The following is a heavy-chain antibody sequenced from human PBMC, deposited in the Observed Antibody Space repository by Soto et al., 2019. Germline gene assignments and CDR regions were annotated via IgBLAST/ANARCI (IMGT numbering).Heavy chain of an antibody. D-gene: IGHD3-22*01. V-gene: IGHV3-11*01. Sequence: QVQLVESGGGLVKTSGSLRIACAASGFTFSDYYMSWVRQAPGKGLEWVSYISSSGNTIYYADSVKGRFTISRDNAKNSVYIQMNSLRAEDTALYFCAKMSSENYYDPVFSWGQGTLVTVSS. CDR1: GFTFSDYY. CDR2: ISSSGNTI. CDR3: AKMSSENYYDPVFS. J-gene: IGHJ4*02.